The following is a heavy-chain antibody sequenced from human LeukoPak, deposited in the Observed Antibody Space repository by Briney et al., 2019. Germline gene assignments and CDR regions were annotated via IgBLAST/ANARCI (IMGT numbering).Heavy chain of an antibody. J-gene: IGHJ3*02. V-gene: IGHV4-34*01. D-gene: IGHD1-14*01. CDR2: INHSGST. CDR1: GFTFSSYW. Sequence: SGGSLRLSCAASGFTFSSYWMNWARQAPGKGLEWIGEINHSGSTNYNPSLQSRVTISVDTSKNQFSLKLSSVTAADTAVYYCARVRTRWAFDIWGQGTMVTVSS. CDR3: ARVRTRWAFDI.